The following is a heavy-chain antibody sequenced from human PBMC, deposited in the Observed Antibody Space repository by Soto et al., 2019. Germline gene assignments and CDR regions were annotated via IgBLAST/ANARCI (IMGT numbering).Heavy chain of an antibody. Sequence: QVQLVQSGAEVKKPGASVTVSCKASGYTFSSSIISWVRQAPGQGLEWMGWISVYSGHTNYAPKFQGRVTVTTDTSTSTANMALRSLRSDDTAVYYWATSPMAARYGNWFDRWGHGTLVTVSS. CDR1: GYTFSSSI. V-gene: IGHV1-18*04. CDR3: ATSPMAARYGNWFDR. CDR2: ISVYSGHT. J-gene: IGHJ5*02. D-gene: IGHD2-15*01.